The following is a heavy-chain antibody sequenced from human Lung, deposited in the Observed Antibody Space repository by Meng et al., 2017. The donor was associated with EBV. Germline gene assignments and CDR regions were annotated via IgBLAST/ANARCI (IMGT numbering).Heavy chain of an antibody. CDR2: ISDTGHNK. Sequence: QLLGAGGAEVQPGRSPRLTCAAAGFDFDPYAVHWVRQAPGKGLEWVAVISDTGHNKYFADSVRGRFTISRDNSKNMVSLQMNSLRPGDTATYYCAIIPYSNAWGQGTLVTVSS. D-gene: IGHD4-11*01. V-gene: IGHV3-30-3*01. J-gene: IGHJ5*02. CDR1: GFDFDPYA. CDR3: AIIPYSNA.